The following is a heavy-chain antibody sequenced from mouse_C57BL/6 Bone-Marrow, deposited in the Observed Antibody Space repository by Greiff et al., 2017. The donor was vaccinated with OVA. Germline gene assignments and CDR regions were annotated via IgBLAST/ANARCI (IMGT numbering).Heavy chain of an antibody. CDR2: ISSGGSYT. CDR3: ARLRRRNWYFDV. Sequence: EVKLVESGGDLVKPGGSLKLSCAASGFTFSSYGMSWVRQTPDKRLEWVATISSGGSYTYYPDSVKGRFTISRDNAKNTLYLQMSSLKSEDTAMYYCARLRRRNWYFDVWGTGTTVTVSS. V-gene: IGHV5-6*01. J-gene: IGHJ1*03. CDR1: GFTFSSYG.